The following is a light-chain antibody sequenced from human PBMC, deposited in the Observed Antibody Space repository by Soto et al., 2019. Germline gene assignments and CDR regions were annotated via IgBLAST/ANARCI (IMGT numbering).Light chain of an antibody. Sequence: DVQMTQSPSTLSASVEDRVTITCRASQSISGWLAWYQQAPGKAPKLLIFDASSLESGVPSRFSGSGSGTEFTLTISSLQPDDFATYYCQQYGTFYSFGQGTKLEIK. CDR3: QQYGTFYS. CDR1: QSISGW. V-gene: IGKV1-5*01. J-gene: IGKJ2*03. CDR2: DAS.